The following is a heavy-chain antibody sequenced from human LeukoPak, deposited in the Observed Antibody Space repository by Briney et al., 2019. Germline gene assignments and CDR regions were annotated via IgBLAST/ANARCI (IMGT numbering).Heavy chain of an antibody. Sequence: SETLSLTCTVSGGSISSYYWSWIRQPPGKGLEWIGYIYYSGSTNYNPSLKSRVTISVDTSKNQFSLKLSSVTAADTAVYYCAVDSFGRAFDIWGQGTMVTVSS. J-gene: IGHJ3*02. CDR3: AVDSFGRAFDI. D-gene: IGHD3-10*01. CDR1: GGSISSYY. V-gene: IGHV4-59*08. CDR2: IYYSGST.